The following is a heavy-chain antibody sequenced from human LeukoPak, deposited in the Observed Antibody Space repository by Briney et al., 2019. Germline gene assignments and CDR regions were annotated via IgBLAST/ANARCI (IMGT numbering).Heavy chain of an antibody. CDR1: GGSISSGGDS. CDR3: ASNRWVLAHFDY. V-gene: IGHV4-30-2*01. D-gene: IGHD1-26*01. CDR2: IYHSGST. Sequence: PSETLSLTCAVSGGSISSGGDSWSWIRQPPGKGLEWIGCIYHSGSTYYNPSLKSRVTISVDRSKNQFSLKLSSVTAADTAVYYCASNRWVLAHFDYWGQGTLVTVSS. J-gene: IGHJ4*02.